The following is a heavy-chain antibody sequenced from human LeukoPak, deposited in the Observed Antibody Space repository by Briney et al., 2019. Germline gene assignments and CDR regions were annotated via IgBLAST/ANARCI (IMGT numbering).Heavy chain of an antibody. D-gene: IGHD1-26*01. CDR3: ARLGHSGSYYFDY. CDR1: GGSISSHY. V-gene: IGHV4-59*11. Sequence: SETLSLTCTVSGGSISSHYWSWIRQPPGKGLEWTAYLLDSVNTKDNPSLNRRLTLSADTSKNQFSLRLSSVTAADTAVYYCARLGHSGSYYFDYWGQGTLVTVSS. CDR2: LLDSVNT. J-gene: IGHJ4*02.